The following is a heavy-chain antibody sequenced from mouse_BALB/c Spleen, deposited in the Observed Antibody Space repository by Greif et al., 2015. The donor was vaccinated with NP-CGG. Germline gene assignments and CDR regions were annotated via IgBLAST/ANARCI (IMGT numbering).Heavy chain of an antibody. CDR2: IDPANGNT. D-gene: IGHD1-1*01. CDR3: ASHLTTVVAYYYAMDY. CDR1: GFNIKDTY. Sequence: EVQLQQSGAELVKPGASVKLSCTASGFNIKDTYMHWVKQRPEQGLEWIGRIDPANGNTKYDPKFQGKATITADTSSNTAYLQLSSLTSEDTAVYYCASHLTTVVAYYYAMDYWGQGTSVTVSP. J-gene: IGHJ4*01. V-gene: IGHV14-3*02.